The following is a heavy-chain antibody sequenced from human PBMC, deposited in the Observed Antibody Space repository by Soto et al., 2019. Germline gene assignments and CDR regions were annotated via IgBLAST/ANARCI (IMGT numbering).Heavy chain of an antibody. V-gene: IGHV3-48*02. D-gene: IGHD3-22*01. CDR2: INSDSSTI. CDR1: GFMFSVYT. J-gene: IGHJ4*02. Sequence: PGGSLRLSCAASGFMFSVYTMNWVRQAPGKGLEWVSSINSDSSTIYHADSMKGRFTISRDNAKNSLDLQMNSLRDEDTAVYYCARSYYYDSSGYYYDYWGLGALVTVSS. CDR3: ARSYYYDSSGYYYDY.